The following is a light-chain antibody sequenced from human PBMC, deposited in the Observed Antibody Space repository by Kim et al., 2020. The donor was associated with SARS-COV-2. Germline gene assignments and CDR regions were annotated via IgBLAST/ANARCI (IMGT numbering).Light chain of an antibody. CDR3: AAWDDSLSGWV. J-gene: IGLJ3*02. CDR2: RNN. Sequence: GQRVTISCSGSSSNIGSNYVYWYQQRPGTAPKLLIYRNNPRPSGVPDRFSGSKSGTSASLAISGLRSEDEADYYCAAWDDSLSGWVFGGGTQLTVL. V-gene: IGLV1-47*01. CDR1: SSNIGSNY.